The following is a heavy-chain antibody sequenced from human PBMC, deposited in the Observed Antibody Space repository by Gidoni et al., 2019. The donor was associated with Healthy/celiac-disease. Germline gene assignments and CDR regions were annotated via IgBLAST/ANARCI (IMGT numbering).Heavy chain of an antibody. V-gene: IGHV3-30-3*01. CDR3: ARAPAGTLYYFDY. D-gene: IGHD6-13*01. J-gene: IGHJ4*02. CDR1: GFTFSSYA. Sequence: QVQLVESGGGVVQPGRSLRLSCAASGFTFSSYAMHWFRQAPGKGLEWVAVISYDGSNKYYADSVKGRFTISRDNSKNTLYLQMNSLRAEDTAVYYCARAPAGTLYYFDYWGQGTLVTVSS. CDR2: ISYDGSNK.